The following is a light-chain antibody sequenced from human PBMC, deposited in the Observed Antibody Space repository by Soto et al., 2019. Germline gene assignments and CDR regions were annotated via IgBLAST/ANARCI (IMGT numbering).Light chain of an antibody. CDR1: SGYSNYK. V-gene: IGLV9-49*01. J-gene: IGLJ2*01. CDR3: GADHGSGSLAV. Sequence: QPVLTQPPSASASLGASVTLTCTLSSGYSNYKVDWYQQRPGKGPRFVMRVGTGGIVGSKGDGIPDRFSVLGSGLNRYLTIKNIQEEDESDYHCGADHGSGSLAVFGGGTKVTVL. CDR2: VGTGGIVG.